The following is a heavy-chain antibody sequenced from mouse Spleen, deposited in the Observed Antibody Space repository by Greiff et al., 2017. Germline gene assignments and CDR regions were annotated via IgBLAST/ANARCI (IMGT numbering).Heavy chain of an antibody. CDR1: GFTFSDYY. J-gene: IGHJ3*01. Sequence: EVQRVESGGGLVKPGGSLKLSCAASGFTFSDYYMYWVRQTPEKRLEWVATISDGGSYTYYPDSVKGRFTISRDNAKNNLYLQMSSLKSEDTAMYYCARERDYGYGGAWFAYWGQGTLVTVSA. D-gene: IGHD2-2*01. CDR3: ARERDYGYGGAWFAY. V-gene: IGHV5-4*02. CDR2: ISDGGSYT.